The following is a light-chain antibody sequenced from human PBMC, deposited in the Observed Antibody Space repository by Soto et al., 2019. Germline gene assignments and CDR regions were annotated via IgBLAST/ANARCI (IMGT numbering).Light chain of an antibody. CDR2: ETS. Sequence: EIVLTQSPASLSLSAGERVTLSCRASQSVDTMVAWYQQQVGRTPRLLIYETSNRATGVPGRFSGSGSGTDFTLTISRLEPEDVAVYFCQVRTDWPPFKYTFGQGTKLEV. J-gene: IGKJ2*01. V-gene: IGKV3-11*01. CDR3: QVRTDWPPFKYT. CDR1: QSVDTM.